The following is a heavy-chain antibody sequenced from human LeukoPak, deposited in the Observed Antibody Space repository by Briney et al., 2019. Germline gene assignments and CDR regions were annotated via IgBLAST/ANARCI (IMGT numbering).Heavy chain of an antibody. J-gene: IGHJ4*02. CDR3: ARDECYDSSGYYCFDY. CDR2: IYYSGST. D-gene: IGHD3-22*01. Sequence: SETLSLTCTVSDGSISSGGYYWSWIRQHPGKGLEWIGYIYYSGSTYYNPSLKSRVTISVDTSKNQFSLKLSSVTAAETAVYYCARDECYDSSGYYCFDYWGQGTLVTVSS. V-gene: IGHV4-31*03. CDR1: DGSISSGGYY.